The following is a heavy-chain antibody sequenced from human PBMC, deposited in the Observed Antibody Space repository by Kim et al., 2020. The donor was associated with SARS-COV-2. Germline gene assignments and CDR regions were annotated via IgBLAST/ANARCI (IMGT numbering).Heavy chain of an antibody. CDR3: AKDGSITIFGVAPVAGYDYYGMDV. CDR1: GFTFSSYA. V-gene: IGHV3-23*01. CDR2: IRVSGGST. J-gene: IGHJ6*02. Sequence: GGSLRLSCAASGFTFSSYAMSWARQAPGKGLEWVSAIRVSGGSTYYADSVKGRFTISRDNSKNTLYLQMNSLRAEDTAVYYCAKDGSITIFGVAPVAGYDYYGMDVWGQGTTVTVSS. D-gene: IGHD3-3*01.